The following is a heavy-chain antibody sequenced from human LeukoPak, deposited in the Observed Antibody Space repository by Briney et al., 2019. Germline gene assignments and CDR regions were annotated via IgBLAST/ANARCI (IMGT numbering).Heavy chain of an antibody. D-gene: IGHD6-19*01. CDR2: IKQDGSEK. Sequence: GGSLRLSCAASGFTFSSYWMSWARQAPGKGLEWVANIKQDGSEKYYVDSVKGRFTISRDNAKNSLYLQMNSLRAEGTAVYYCARVYSSGWYKINYFDYWGQGTLVTVSS. J-gene: IGHJ4*02. CDR3: ARVYSSGWYKINYFDY. V-gene: IGHV3-7*01. CDR1: GFTFSSYW.